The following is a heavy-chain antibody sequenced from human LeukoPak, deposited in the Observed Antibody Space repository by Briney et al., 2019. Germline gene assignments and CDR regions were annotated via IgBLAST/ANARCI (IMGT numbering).Heavy chain of an antibody. Sequence: SETLSLTCAVYGGSFSDYYWSWLRQPPGKGLEWIGEINHSGSTNYNPSLKSRVTISVDTSKNPFSLKLSSVTAADTAVYYCAGSIAARLDYWGQGTLVTVSS. D-gene: IGHD6-6*01. V-gene: IGHV4-34*01. J-gene: IGHJ4*02. CDR2: INHSGST. CDR1: GGSFSDYY. CDR3: AGSIAARLDY.